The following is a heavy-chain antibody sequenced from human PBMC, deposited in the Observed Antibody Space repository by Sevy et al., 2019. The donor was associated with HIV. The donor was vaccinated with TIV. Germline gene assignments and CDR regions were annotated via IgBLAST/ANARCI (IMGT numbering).Heavy chain of an antibody. V-gene: IGHV3-30*02. CDR2: IRYDGINK. D-gene: IGHD6-25*01. CDR3: AKGGSGGIDHYGMDV. Sequence: HGGSLRLSCAASGFRFNNFGMYWVRQAPGKGLEGVAFIRYDGINKYYVDSVKGRSTISRDNSKDTLYLEMKSLRLEDTAIYYCAKGGSGGIDHYGMDVWGQGTTVTVSS. J-gene: IGHJ6*02. CDR1: GFRFNNFG.